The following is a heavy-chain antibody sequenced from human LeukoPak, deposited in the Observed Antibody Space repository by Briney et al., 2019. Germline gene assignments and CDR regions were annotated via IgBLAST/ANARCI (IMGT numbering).Heavy chain of an antibody. CDR2: IYTSGTT. V-gene: IGHV4-59*10. J-gene: IGHJ5*02. CDR1: GGSFSGYY. D-gene: IGHD3-10*01. Sequence: SETLSLTCAVYGGSFSGYYWSWIRQPAGKGLEWIGRIYTSGTTHYNPSLKSRVTISVDTSKNQFSLKLSSVTAADTAVYYCARGRGSSIAMIRGARAYNWFDPWGQGTLVTVSS. CDR3: ARGRGSSIAMIRGARAYNWFDP.